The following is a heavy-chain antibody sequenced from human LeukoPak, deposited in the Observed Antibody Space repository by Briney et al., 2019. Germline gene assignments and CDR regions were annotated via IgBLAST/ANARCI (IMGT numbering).Heavy chain of an antibody. CDR3: ARAITMIVVIPLY. D-gene: IGHD3-22*01. CDR1: GFTFSSYW. CDR2: ISYDGSNK. Sequence: GGSLRLSCAVSGFTFSSYWMPWVRQAPGKGLEWVAVISYDGSNKYYADSVKGRFTISRDNSKNTLYLQMNSLRAEDTAVYYCARAITMIVVIPLYWGQGTLVTVSS. J-gene: IGHJ4*02. V-gene: IGHV3-30*03.